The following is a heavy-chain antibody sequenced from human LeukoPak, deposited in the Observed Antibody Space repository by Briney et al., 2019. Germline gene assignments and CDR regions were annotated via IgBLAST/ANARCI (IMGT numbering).Heavy chain of an antibody. J-gene: IGHJ4*02. CDR1: GGSISSSSYY. V-gene: IGHV4-39*01. CDR2: IYYSGST. Sequence: SETLSLTCTVSGGSISSSSYYRGWIRQPPGKGLEWIGSIYYSGSTYYNPSLKSRVTISVDTSKNQFSLKLSSVTAADTAVYYCARLEGIAAAGTWGQGTLVTVSS. CDR3: ARLEGIAAAGT. D-gene: IGHD6-13*01.